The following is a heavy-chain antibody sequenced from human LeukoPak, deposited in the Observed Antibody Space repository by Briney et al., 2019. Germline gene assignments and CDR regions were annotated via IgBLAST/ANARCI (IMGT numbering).Heavy chain of an antibody. CDR1: GFTFSTYT. D-gene: IGHD2-2*01. CDR2: VSSSCGTI. CDR3: ARVGTTNYYFYYMDV. V-gene: IGHV3-48*04. J-gene: IGHJ6*03. Sequence: GGSLRFSCAASGFTFSTYTMNWVRQAPGKGLEWVSYVSSSCGTIYYADSVKGRFTISRDNAKNSLYLQMNSLRAEDTAVYYCARVGTTNYYFYYMDVWGKGTTVTVSS.